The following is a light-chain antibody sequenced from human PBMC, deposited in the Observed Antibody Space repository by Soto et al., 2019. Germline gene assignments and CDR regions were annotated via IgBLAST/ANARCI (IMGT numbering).Light chain of an antibody. CDR3: CSYAGSSTFYV. V-gene: IGLV2-23*02. CDR1: RSDVWSYNL. CDR2: EVS. Sequence: QSALTQPASVSGSPGQSVTISCTGTRSDVWSYNLVSWYQQHPGKASKLMIYEVSKWPSGVSNRFSGSKSGNTASLTISGLQAEDEADYYCCSYAGSSTFYVFGTGTKVTVL. J-gene: IGLJ1*01.